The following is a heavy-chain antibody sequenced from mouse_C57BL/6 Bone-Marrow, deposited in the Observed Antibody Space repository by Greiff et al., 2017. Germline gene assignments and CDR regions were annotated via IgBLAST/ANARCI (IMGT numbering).Heavy chain of an antibody. CDR2: ISSGSSTI. CDR1: GFTFSDYG. J-gene: IGHJ3*01. D-gene: IGHD2-10*01. V-gene: IGHV5-17*01. Sequence: EVQWVESGGGLVKPGGSLKLSCAASGFTFSDYGMHWVRQAPEKGLEWVAYISSGSSTIYYADTVKGRFTISRDNAKNTLFLQMTSLRSEDTAMYYCARQRGAYYPGLVAYWGQGTLVTVSA. CDR3: ARQRGAYYPGLVAY.